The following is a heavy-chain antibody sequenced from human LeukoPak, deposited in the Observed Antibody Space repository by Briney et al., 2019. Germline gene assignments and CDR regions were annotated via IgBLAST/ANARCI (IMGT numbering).Heavy chain of an antibody. CDR2: IYYSGST. CDR1: GGSISSSSYY. CDR3: ARQDKIGYCSGGSCYSTPGWFDP. V-gene: IGHV4-39*01. J-gene: IGHJ5*02. D-gene: IGHD2-15*01. Sequence: PSETLSLTCTVSGGSISSSSYYWGWIRQPPGKGLEWIGSIYYSGSTYYNPSLKSRVTISVDTSKNQFSLKLSSVTAADTAVYYCARQDKIGYCSGGSCYSTPGWFDPWGQGTLVTVSS.